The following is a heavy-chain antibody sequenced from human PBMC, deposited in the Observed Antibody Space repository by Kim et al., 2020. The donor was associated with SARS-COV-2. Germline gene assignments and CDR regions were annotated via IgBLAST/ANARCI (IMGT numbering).Heavy chain of an antibody. J-gene: IGHJ4*02. CDR3: ARDPALRSSGYFDY. D-gene: IGHD1-26*01. Sequence: GGSLRLSCAASGFTFSSYGMHWVRQAPGKGLEWVAVIWYDGSNKYYADSVKGRFTISRDNSKNTLYLQMNSLRAEDTAVYYCARDPALRSSGYFDYWGQGTLVTVSS. CDR1: GFTFSSYG. V-gene: IGHV3-33*01. CDR2: IWYDGSNK.